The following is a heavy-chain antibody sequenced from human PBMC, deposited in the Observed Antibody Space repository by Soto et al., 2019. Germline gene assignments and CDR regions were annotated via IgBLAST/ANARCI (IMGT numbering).Heavy chain of an antibody. CDR1: GGSISSYY. Sequence: SETLSLTCTVSGGSISSYYWSWIRQPPGKGLEWIGYIYYSGSTNYNPSLKSRVTISVDTSKNQFSLKLSSVTAADTAVYYCARHAGVVVPAAAVFDYWGQGTLVTVSS. CDR3: ARHAGVVVPAAAVFDY. CDR2: IYYSGST. J-gene: IGHJ4*02. V-gene: IGHV4-59*08. D-gene: IGHD2-2*01.